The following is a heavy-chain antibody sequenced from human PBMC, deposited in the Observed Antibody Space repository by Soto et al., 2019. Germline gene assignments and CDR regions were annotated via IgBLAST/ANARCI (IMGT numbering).Heavy chain of an antibody. V-gene: IGHV2-5*02. D-gene: IGHD2-15*01. CDR3: ARQGCGSCPFDY. CDR1: GFSLSTSGVG. J-gene: IGHJ4*02. CDR2: IYWDDDK. Sequence: SGPTLVNPTQTLTLTCTFSGFSLSTSGVGVGWIRQPPGKALEWLALIYWDDDKRYSPSLKSRLTITKDTSKNQVVLTMTNIDPVDTATYYCARQGCGSCPFDYWGQGTLVTVSS.